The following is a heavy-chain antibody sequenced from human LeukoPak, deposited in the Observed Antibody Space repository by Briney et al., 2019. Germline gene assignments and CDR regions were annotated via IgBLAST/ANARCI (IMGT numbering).Heavy chain of an antibody. CDR1: GFTFSSYA. Sequence: PGGSLRLSCAASGFTFSSYAMSWVRQAPGKGLEWVSVIYSGGSTYYADSVKGRFTISRDNSKNTLYLQMNSLRAEDTAVYYCAKVASIAVAGEGYWGQGTLVTVSS. CDR2: IYSGGST. V-gene: IGHV3-23*03. D-gene: IGHD6-19*01. CDR3: AKVASIAVAGEGY. J-gene: IGHJ4*02.